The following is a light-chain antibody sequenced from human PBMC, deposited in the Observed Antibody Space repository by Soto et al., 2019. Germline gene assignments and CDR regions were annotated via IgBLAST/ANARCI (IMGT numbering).Light chain of an antibody. V-gene: IGKV2-28*01. CDR1: HILLHSNGYKF. CDR2: LGS. CDR3: MQPLQSWT. Sequence: DIVMTQSPLSLPVTPVEPSSISFISSHILLHSNGYKFLDWYLQKPGQSPQLLIYLGSSRASGVPDRFSGSGSGTDFTLKISRVEAEDVGVYYCMQPLQSWTFGQGTKVDIK. J-gene: IGKJ1*01.